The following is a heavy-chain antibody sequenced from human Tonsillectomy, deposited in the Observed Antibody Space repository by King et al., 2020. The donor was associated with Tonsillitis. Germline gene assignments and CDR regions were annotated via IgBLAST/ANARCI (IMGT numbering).Heavy chain of an antibody. CDR1: GGSISSYY. J-gene: IGHJ4*02. Sequence: QLQESGPGLVKPSETLSLTCTVSGGSISSYYWSWIRQPPGKGLEWIGYIYYSGSTNYNPSLKSRVTISVDTSKNQFSLKLSSVTAADTAVYYCGSRGYGDGQGDYWGQGTLVTVSS. D-gene: IGHD4-17*01. CDR2: IYYSGST. V-gene: IGHV4-59*08. CDR3: GSRGYGDGQGDY.